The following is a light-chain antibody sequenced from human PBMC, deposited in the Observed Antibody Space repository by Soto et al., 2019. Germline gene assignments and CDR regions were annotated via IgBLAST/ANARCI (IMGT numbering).Light chain of an antibody. J-gene: IGKJ1*01. CDR2: KAS. V-gene: IGKV1-5*03. CDR1: QNINTW. Sequence: DIQMTQSPSTLSASVGDRVTITCRASQNINTWLAWYQQKPGKAPNLLIYKASTLESGVPSRFNGSGSGTEFTPTISSLQPADFATYYCQQYNSYWTFGPGTKVDIK. CDR3: QQYNSYWT.